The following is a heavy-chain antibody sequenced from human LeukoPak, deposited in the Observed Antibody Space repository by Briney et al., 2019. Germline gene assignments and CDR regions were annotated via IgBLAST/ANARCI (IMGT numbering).Heavy chain of an antibody. CDR1: VFTFSSYA. D-gene: IGHD2-15*01. V-gene: IGHV3-23*01. J-gene: IGHJ3*02. CDR3: AKETVVVVAATPDAFDI. Sequence: GGSLRLSCAPSVFTFSSYAMSWVRQAPGKGLEWVSGISGSGGSTHYADSVKDRFTISRDNSKNTLYLQMNSLRAEDTAVYYCAKETVVVVAATPDAFDIWGQGTMVTVSS. CDR2: ISGSGGST.